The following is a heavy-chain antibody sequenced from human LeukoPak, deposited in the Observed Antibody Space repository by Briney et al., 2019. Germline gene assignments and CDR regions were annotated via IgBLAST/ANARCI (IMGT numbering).Heavy chain of an antibody. V-gene: IGHV3-30-3*01. CDR1: GFTFSSYA. D-gene: IGHD3-22*01. J-gene: IGHJ4*02. CDR2: ISYDGSNK. CDR3: TRAYYDSSGYLFDN. Sequence: GGSLRLSCAASGFTFSSYAMHWVRQAPGKGLEWVAVISYDGSNKYYADSVKGRFTISRDNAKNSLYLQMNSLRAEDTALYHCTRAYYDSSGYLFDNWGQGTLVTVSS.